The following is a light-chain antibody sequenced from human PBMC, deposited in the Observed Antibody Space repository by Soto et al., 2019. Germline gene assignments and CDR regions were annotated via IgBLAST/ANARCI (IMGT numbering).Light chain of an antibody. J-gene: IGKJ3*01. Sequence: DIQMTQSPSSLSASIGDRVTITCRASQRINSYLNWYQQKPGTAPKLLIYAASNLQSGVPSRFSGSGSGTDFTRTISSLQPEDFATYYCQQSYSGPPTFGPGTNVDIK. CDR3: QQSYSGPPT. CDR1: QRINSY. CDR2: AAS. V-gene: IGKV1-39*01.